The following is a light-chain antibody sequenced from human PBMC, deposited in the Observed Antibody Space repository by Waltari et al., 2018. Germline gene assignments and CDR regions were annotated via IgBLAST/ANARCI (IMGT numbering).Light chain of an antibody. V-gene: IGKV3-20*01. CDR2: RAS. J-gene: IGKJ1*01. CDR3: QQHGTLPAT. CDR1: QSVGTSS. Sequence: EIVLTQSPGTASLSPGVRVTLSCRASQSVGTSSLAWYQQKPGQTPRLIIYRASRRATGIPDRFSGSGSGTDFSLTIIRLEPEDFAVYYCQQHGTLPATFGQGTKVEIK.